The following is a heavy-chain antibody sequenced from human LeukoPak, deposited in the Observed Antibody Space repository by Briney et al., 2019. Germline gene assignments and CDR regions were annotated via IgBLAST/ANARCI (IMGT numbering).Heavy chain of an antibody. CDR1: GFTFSSYE. V-gene: IGHV3-48*03. CDR3: TRENLQEGILDY. D-gene: IGHD4-11*01. Sequence: PGGSLRLSCAASGFTFSSYEMNWVRQAPGKGLEWLSHITSSGGTIYYADSVKGRFTISRDNTKNSLYLQMNSLRAEDTAVYYCTRENLQEGILDYWGQGTLVTVSS. J-gene: IGHJ4*02. CDR2: ITSSGGTI.